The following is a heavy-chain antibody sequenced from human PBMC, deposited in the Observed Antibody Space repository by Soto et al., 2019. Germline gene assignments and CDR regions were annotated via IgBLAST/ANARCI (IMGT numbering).Heavy chain of an antibody. Sequence: GGSLRLSCAASGFTFSRHWMSWVRQAPGKGLEWVANIKQDGSEKYYVDSVKGRFTISRDNAKNSLYLQMNSLRAEDTAVYYCARDSGGLLGFGEFPWGQGTLVTVSS. D-gene: IGHD3-10*01. CDR1: GFTFSRHW. J-gene: IGHJ5*02. CDR3: ARDSGGLLGFGEFP. V-gene: IGHV3-7*01. CDR2: IKQDGSEK.